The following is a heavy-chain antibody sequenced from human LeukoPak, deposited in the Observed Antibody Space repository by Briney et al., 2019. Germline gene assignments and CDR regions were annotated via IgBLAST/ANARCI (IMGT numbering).Heavy chain of an antibody. Sequence: PGGSLRLSCAASGFIFSTYWMSWVRQAPGKGLEWVANIKEDGNEKYYVDSVKGRFTISRDNAKNSLYLQMNSLRAEDTAVDYCARAYSSGWWGSYWSQGSLVTVSS. CDR1: GFIFSTYW. V-gene: IGHV3-7*03. J-gene: IGHJ4*02. CDR2: IKEDGNEK. D-gene: IGHD6-19*01. CDR3: ARAYSSGWWGSY.